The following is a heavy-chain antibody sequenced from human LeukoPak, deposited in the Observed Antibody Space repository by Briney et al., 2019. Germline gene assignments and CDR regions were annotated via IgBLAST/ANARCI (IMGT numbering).Heavy chain of an antibody. J-gene: IGHJ4*02. Sequence: ASVKVSCKASGYTFISYDINWVRQATGQGLEWMGWMNPNSGNTGYAQKFQGRVTMTRNTSISTAYMELSSLRSDDTAVYYCAREGGPTGGAQDYWGQGTLVTVSS. V-gene: IGHV1-8*01. D-gene: IGHD1-1*01. CDR2: MNPNSGNT. CDR3: AREGGPTGGAQDY. CDR1: GYTFISYD.